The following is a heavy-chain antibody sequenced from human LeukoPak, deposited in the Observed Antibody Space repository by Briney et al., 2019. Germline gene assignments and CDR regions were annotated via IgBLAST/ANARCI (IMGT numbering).Heavy chain of an antibody. CDR2: ISGSGGST. J-gene: IGHJ4*02. D-gene: IGHD2-21*02. V-gene: IGHV3-23*01. CDR3: AKDSRFRRMTDRFDY. Sequence: GGSLRLSCAASGFTFSSYAMSWVRQAPGKGLEWVSAISGSGGSTYYADSVKGRFTISRDNSKNTLYLQMNSLRAEDTAVYYCAKDSRFRRMTDRFDYWGQGTLVTVSS. CDR1: GFTFSSYA.